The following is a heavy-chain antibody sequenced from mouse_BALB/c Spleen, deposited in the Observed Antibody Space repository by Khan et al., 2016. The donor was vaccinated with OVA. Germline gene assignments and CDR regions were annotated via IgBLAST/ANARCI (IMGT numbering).Heavy chain of an antibody. D-gene: IGHD2-3*01. V-gene: IGHV1-77*01. J-gene: IGHJ3*01. CDR1: GYTFTDYV. CDR3: GRGGYSVFAY. Sequence: QVQLQQSGPELVKPGASVKMSCKASGYTFTDYVINWVKQRTGQGLEWIGDIFPGGGSSYYHEKFKGKAKLTADKSSNTAYMQLSSLTFEDSAVYCCGRGGYSVFAYWGQGTLVTVSA. CDR2: IFPGGGSS.